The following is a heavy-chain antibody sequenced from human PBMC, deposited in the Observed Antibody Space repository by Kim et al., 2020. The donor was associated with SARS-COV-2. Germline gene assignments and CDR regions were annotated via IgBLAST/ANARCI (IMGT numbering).Heavy chain of an antibody. CDR3: ARGGWYNFDY. V-gene: IGHV4-59*09. J-gene: IGHJ4*02. CDR2: ST. Sequence: STHYNPSLTRRVTISVDTSKNQFSLKLSSVTAADTAVYYCARGGWYNFDYWGQGTLVTVSS. D-gene: IGHD6-19*01.